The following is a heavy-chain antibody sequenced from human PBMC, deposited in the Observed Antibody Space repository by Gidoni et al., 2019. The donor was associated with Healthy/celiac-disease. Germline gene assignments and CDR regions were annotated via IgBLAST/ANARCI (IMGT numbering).Heavy chain of an antibody. CDR2: ISGSGGST. CDR1: GFPFSSYA. J-gene: IGHJ5*02. CDR3: AKDDPTTTVTRAPIA. V-gene: IGHV3-23*01. Sequence: EVQLLESGGGLVQPGGSLSLPCAAPGFPFSSYAMGWVRQAPGQGLEWVSAISGSGGSTYYADSVKGRFTISRDNSKNTLYLQMNSLRAEDTAVYYCAKDDPTTTVTRAPIAWGQGTLVTVSS. D-gene: IGHD4-4*01.